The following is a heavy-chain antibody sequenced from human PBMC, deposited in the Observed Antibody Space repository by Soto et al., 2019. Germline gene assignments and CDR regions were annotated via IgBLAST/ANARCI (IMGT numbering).Heavy chain of an antibody. CDR3: AKIPPASDYYDVTVYQWYFDL. V-gene: IGHV3-23*01. J-gene: IGHJ2*01. CDR2: ISRGGGST. CDR1: GLTFRSYA. D-gene: IGHD3-22*01. Sequence: EVQLLESGGGLVQPGGSLRLSCAASGLTFRSYAMSWVRQAPGKGLECVSGISRGGGSTYYADSVKGRFTVSRDKSKNTLFLQMHRLRAEDTALYYCAKIPPASDYYDVTVYQWYFDLWGRGPLVTVSS.